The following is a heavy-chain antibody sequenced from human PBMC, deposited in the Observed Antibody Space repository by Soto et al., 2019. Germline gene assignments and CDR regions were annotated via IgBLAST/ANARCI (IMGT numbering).Heavy chain of an antibody. J-gene: IGHJ4*02. V-gene: IGHV4-39*01. D-gene: IGHD3-10*01. CDR2: IYYSGST. CDR1: GGSISSSSYY. Sequence: SETLSLTCTISGGSISSSSYYWGWIRQPPGKGLEWIGSIYYSGSTYYNPSLKSRVTISVDTSKNQFSLKLSSVTAADTAVYYCARLGDDFHYWGQGTLVTVS. CDR3: ARLGDDFHY.